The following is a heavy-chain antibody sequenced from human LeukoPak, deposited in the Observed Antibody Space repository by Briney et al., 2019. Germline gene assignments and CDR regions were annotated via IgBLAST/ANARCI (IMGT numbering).Heavy chain of an antibody. CDR2: ISSSGSAI. CDR1: GFTFSTYE. CDR3: AREGSITY. J-gene: IGHJ4*02. Sequence: GGSLRLSCAASGFTFSTYEMNWVRQAPRQGLEWVSYISSSGSAIYYADSVKGRFKISRDNAKNSLYLQMNSLRAEDTAIYYCAREGSITYWGQGTLVTVSS. V-gene: IGHV3-48*03. D-gene: IGHD3-10*01.